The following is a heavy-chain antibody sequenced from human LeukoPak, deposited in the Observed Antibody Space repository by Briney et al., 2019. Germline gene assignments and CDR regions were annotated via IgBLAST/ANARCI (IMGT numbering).Heavy chain of an antibody. Sequence: SVKVSCAASGDTFSRYAISWVRQAPGQGLEWMGGIIPIFVTANYAQKFQGRVTITADESTITAYMELSSLRSDDTGVYYCATGGLVYDFLTGYCAHGLEYFHHWGQGSLVIVSS. CDR1: GDTFSRYA. CDR2: IIPIFVTA. V-gene: IGHV1-69*13. J-gene: IGHJ1*01. D-gene: IGHD3/OR15-3a*01. CDR3: ATGGLVYDFLTGYCAHGLEYFHH.